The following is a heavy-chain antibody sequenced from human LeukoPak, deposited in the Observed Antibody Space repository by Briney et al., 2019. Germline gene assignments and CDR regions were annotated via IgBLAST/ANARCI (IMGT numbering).Heavy chain of an antibody. J-gene: IGHJ4*02. D-gene: IGHD3-10*01. CDR2: IYYSGST. CDR1: GGSITSYY. Sequence: SETLSLTCTVSGGSITSYYWSWIRQPPGKGLECIGYIYYSGSTNYNPSLKSRVTISVDTSKNQFSLKLSSVTAADTAVYYCARGLWFGENFDYWGQGTLVTVSS. CDR3: ARGLWFGENFDY. V-gene: IGHV4-59*01.